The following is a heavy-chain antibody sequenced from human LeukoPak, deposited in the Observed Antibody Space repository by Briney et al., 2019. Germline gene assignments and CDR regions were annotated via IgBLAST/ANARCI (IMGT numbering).Heavy chain of an antibody. CDR2: IWYDGSNK. CDR3: ARDGGYYGSGSYYNPEYYFDY. D-gene: IGHD3-10*01. CDR1: GFTFSSYG. Sequence: PGGSLRLSCAASGFTFSSYGMHWVRQAPGKGLEWVAVIWYDGSNKYYADSVKGRFTISRVNSKNTLYLQMNSLRAEDTAVYYCARDGGYYGSGSYYNPEYYFDYWGQGTLVTVSS. V-gene: IGHV3-33*01. J-gene: IGHJ4*02.